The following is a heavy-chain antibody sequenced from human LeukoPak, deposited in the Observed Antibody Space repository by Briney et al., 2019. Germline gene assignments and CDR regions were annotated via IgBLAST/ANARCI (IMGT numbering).Heavy chain of an antibody. V-gene: IGHV4-30-2*01. Sequence: SETLSLTCTVSGGSISSGGYYWSWIQQPPGKGLEWIGYIYHSGSTYYNPSLKSRVTISVDRSKNQFSLKLSSVTAADTAVYYCASSGYYGSGSLDYWGQGTLVTVSS. D-gene: IGHD3-10*01. CDR1: GGSISSGGYY. J-gene: IGHJ4*02. CDR2: IYHSGST. CDR3: ASSGYYGSGSLDY.